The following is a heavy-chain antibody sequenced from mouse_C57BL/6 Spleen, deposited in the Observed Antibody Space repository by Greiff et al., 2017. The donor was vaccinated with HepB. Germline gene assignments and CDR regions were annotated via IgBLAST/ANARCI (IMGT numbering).Heavy chain of an antibody. Sequence: QVQLQQSGPELVKPGASVKLSCKASGYTFTSYDINWVKQRPGQGLEWIGCIYPRDGSTKYNEKLKGKATSTVDTSYSTAYMELHSLTSEDSAVYFCAGRSDSFDYWGQGTTLTVSS. CDR2: IYPRDGST. CDR1: GYTFTSYD. CDR3: AGRSDSFDY. V-gene: IGHV1-85*01. J-gene: IGHJ2*01.